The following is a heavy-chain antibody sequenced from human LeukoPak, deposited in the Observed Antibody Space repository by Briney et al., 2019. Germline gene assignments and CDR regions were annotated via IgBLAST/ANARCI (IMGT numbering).Heavy chain of an antibody. Sequence: GESLKISCKGSGYSVTSYWIGWVRQMPGKGLEWMGIIYPGDSDTRYSPSFQGQVTISADKSISTAYLQWSSLKASDTAMYYCARLWEWLDLDYYYYYSMDVWGKGTTVTVSS. D-gene: IGHD3-3*01. V-gene: IGHV5-51*01. J-gene: IGHJ6*03. CDR3: ARLWEWLDLDYYYYYSMDV. CDR1: GYSVTSYW. CDR2: IYPGDSDT.